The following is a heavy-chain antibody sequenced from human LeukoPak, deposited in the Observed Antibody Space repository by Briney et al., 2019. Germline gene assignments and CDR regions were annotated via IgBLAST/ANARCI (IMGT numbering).Heavy chain of an antibody. V-gene: IGHV4-34*01. Sequence: PSETLSLTCAVYGGXFXXXXXXXIXXPPXKXXEXIGEINHSGSNNYNPSLKSRVTISVDTSKNQFSLRLSSVTAADTAVYYCARGAGLTGQWYWFDPWGQGTLVTVSS. CDR1: GGXFXXXX. D-gene: IGHD6-19*01. J-gene: IGHJ5*02. CDR3: ARGAGLTGQWYWFDP. CDR2: INHSGSN.